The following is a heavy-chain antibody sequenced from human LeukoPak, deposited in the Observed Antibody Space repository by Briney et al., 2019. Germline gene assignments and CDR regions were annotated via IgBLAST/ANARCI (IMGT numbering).Heavy chain of an antibody. D-gene: IGHD1-26*01. CDR2: IYTSGST. CDR1: GGSISGYH. Sequence: SETLSLTCTVSGGSISGYHWSWIRQPPGKGLEWIGYIYTSGSTNYNPSLKSRVTISVDTSKNQFSLRLSSVTAADTAMYLCARAYSRSYSHFDDWGQGTLVTVSS. V-gene: IGHV4-4*09. CDR3: ARAYSRSYSHFDD. J-gene: IGHJ4*02.